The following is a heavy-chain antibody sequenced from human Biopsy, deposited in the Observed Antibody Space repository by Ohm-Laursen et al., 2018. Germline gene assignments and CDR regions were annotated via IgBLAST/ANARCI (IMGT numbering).Heavy chain of an antibody. Sequence: SLRLSCAAPGFTFSDYYMSWIRQAPGKGLEWLSYISGSGTTIFYADSVKGRFTVSRDNAKNSLYLQMNSLRAEDTAVYYCARGNYYYDSSGLESYDAFDIWGQGTMVTVSS. V-gene: IGHV3-11*01. CDR2: ISGSGTTI. CDR1: GFTFSDYY. CDR3: ARGNYYYDSSGLESYDAFDI. J-gene: IGHJ3*02. D-gene: IGHD3-22*01.